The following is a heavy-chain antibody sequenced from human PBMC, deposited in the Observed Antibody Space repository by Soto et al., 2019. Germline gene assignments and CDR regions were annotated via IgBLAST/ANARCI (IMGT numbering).Heavy chain of an antibody. J-gene: IGHJ4*02. D-gene: IGHD3-22*01. CDR1: GYTFTRCN. V-gene: IGHV1-3*01. Sequence: QVQLVQSGAEVKKPGASVKVSCKASGYTFTRCNMNWVRQAPGQRLEWMGWINAGNGNTKYSQKFQGRVTITRDTCANTAYMELSSLISEDTAVYYCARPKDYDDCLDYWGQGTLVTVSS. CDR2: INAGNGNT. CDR3: ARPKDYDDCLDY.